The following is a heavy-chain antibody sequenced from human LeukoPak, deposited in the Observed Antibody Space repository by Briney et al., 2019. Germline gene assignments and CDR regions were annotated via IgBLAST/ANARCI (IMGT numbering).Heavy chain of an antibody. Sequence: GASVKVSCKASGGTFSSYAISWVRQAPGQGLEWMGGIIPIFGTANYAQKFQGRVTITTDESTSTAYMELSSLRSEDTAVYYCARWGRSSLHPAYYYYYMDVWGKGTTVTASS. CDR3: ARWGRSSLHPAYYYYYMDV. D-gene: IGHD6-19*01. CDR2: IIPIFGTA. CDR1: GGTFSSYA. J-gene: IGHJ6*03. V-gene: IGHV1-69*05.